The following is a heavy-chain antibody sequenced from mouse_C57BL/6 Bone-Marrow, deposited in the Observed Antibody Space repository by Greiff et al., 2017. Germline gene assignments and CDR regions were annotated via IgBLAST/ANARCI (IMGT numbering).Heavy chain of an antibody. CDR1: GFSLTSYG. CDR2: IWSDGST. J-gene: IGHJ4*01. CDR3: ARHKARSSAMDY. D-gene: IGHD1-1*01. V-gene: IGHV2-6-1*01. Sequence: QVHVQQSGPGLVAPSQSLSITCTVSGFSLTSYGVHWVRQPPGKGLEWLVVIWSDGSTTCNYALNSSLSTSKDNSKCQVVLKMNSLLTHDTAMYYCARHKARSSAMDYWGQGTSVTVSS.